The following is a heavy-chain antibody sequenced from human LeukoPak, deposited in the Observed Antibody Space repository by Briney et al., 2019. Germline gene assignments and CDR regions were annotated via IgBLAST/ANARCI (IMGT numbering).Heavy chain of an antibody. V-gene: IGHV4-34*01. D-gene: IGHD1-1*01. Sequence: SETLSLTCAVYGGSFSGYYWSWIRQPPGKGLEWIGEINHSGSTNNNPSLKSRVTISVDTSKNQFSLRLSSVTAADTSMYYCARGRYNWGYWGQGTLVTVSS. CDR3: ARGRYNWGY. CDR2: INHSGST. J-gene: IGHJ4*02. CDR1: GGSFSGYY.